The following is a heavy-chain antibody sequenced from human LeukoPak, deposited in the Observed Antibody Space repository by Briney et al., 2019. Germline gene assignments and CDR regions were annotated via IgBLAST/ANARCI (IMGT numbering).Heavy chain of an antibody. Sequence: GGSLRLSYAASGLPFSISWMSWVRQAPGKGLQCVGNIKPDGSETFYVDSVRGRFTISRDNARNLLFLQMNSLRVDDTAVYYCAFGNAFDVWGRGTMVTVSS. D-gene: IGHD2-15*01. J-gene: IGHJ3*01. CDR3: AFGNAFDV. CDR1: GLPFSISW. V-gene: IGHV3-7*01. CDR2: IKPDGSET.